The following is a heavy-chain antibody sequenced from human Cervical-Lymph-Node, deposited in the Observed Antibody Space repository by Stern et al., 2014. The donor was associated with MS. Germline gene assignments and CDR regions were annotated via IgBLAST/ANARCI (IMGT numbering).Heavy chain of an antibody. CDR2: ISPDGGRT. CDR3: ARVAPTVGAAY. J-gene: IGHJ4*02. D-gene: IGHD1-26*01. CDR1: GYTFTDYN. Sequence: VQLVESRAEVKEPGASVKVSCTASGYTFTDYNIQWVRQATGPGLEWMGRISPDGGRTAYAPKFRGRVTMTRDKSTATVYMELNSLRSEDTAVYFCARVAPTVGAAYWGQGTLVTVSS. V-gene: IGHV1-46*01.